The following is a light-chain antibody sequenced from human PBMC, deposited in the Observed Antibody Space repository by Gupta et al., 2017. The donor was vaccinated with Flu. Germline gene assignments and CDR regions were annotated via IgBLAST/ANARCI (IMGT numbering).Light chain of an antibody. Sequence: PSSQSASVGDRVTITCRASQPISRWLAWYQQKPGKAPKLLIYAASTLVSGVPSRFSGRGFGTDFTLTISSLQPEDYATYYCQQASSLPLAFGGGTKVVIK. V-gene: IGKV1D-12*01. CDR1: QPISRW. CDR3: QQASSLPLA. CDR2: AAS. J-gene: IGKJ4*01.